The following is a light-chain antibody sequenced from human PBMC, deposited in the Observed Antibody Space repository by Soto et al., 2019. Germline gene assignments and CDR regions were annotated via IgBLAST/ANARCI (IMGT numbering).Light chain of an antibody. J-gene: IGKJ4*01. CDR3: QPYNNWPLT. CDR1: QSVTSN. V-gene: IGKV3D-15*01. CDR2: GIS. Sequence: EVVMTQSPATLSASPGERATLSCRASQSVTSNYLAWYQQKPGQAPRLLIYGISSRATGVPDRFSGSRSGPEFTLTINSLQSEDFAIYYCQPYNNWPLTFGGGTKVDI.